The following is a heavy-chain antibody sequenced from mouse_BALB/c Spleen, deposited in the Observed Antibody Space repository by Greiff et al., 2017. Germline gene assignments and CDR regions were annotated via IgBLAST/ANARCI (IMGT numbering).Heavy chain of an antibody. V-gene: IGHV1-54*01. Sequence: VQLHQSGAELVRPGTSVKVSCKASGYAFTNYLIEWVKQRPGQGLEWIGVINPGSGGTNYNEKFKGKATLTADKSSSTAYMQLSSLTSDDSAVYFCAKTTAGYYFDYWGQGTTLTVSS. J-gene: IGHJ2*01. CDR2: INPGSGGT. CDR3: AKTTAGYYFDY. CDR1: GYAFTNYL. D-gene: IGHD1-2*01.